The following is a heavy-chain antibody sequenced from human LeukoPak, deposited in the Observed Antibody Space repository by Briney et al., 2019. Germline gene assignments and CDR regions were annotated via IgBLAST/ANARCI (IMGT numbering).Heavy chain of an antibody. D-gene: IGHD6-13*01. V-gene: IGHV3-30*02. J-gene: IGHJ4*02. CDR1: GFTFSTCG. Sequence: GGSLRLSCAASGFTFSTCGMHWVRQAPGKGLEWVAFIRYHGSDKYYADSVKGRFTISRDNSENTLYLQMNSLRAEDTAVYYCAKSPSSWKFDDWGQGALVTVSS. CDR2: IRYHGSDK. CDR3: AKSPSSWKFDD.